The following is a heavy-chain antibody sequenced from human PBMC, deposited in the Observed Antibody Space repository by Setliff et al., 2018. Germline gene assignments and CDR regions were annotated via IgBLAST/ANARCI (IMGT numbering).Heavy chain of an antibody. CDR1: GFTFSSYA. Sequence: GSLRLSCAASGFTFSSYAMSWVRQAPGKGLEWIGTIYYSGTTYYNPSLKSRVTISLDTSKNQFSLKVSSVTAADTAVYYCARSFSRREKFLLDYWGQGALVTVSS. CDR2: IYYSGTT. CDR3: ARSFSRREKFLLDY. V-gene: IGHV4-38-2*01. J-gene: IGHJ4*02.